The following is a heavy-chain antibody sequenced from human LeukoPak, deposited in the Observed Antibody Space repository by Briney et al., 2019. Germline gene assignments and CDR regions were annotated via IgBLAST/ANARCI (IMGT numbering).Heavy chain of an antibody. J-gene: IGHJ6*02. CDR3: ARGRDGYNSMVFGYYYYYGMDV. CDR2: IIPIFGTA. V-gene: IGHV1-69*13. CDR1: GGTSSSYA. Sequence: GASVKVSCKASGGTSSSYAISWVRQAPGQGLEWMGGIIPIFGTANYAQKFQGRVTITADESTSTAYMELSSLRSEDTAVYYCARGRDGYNSMVFGYYYYYGMDVWGQGTTVTVSS. D-gene: IGHD5-24*01.